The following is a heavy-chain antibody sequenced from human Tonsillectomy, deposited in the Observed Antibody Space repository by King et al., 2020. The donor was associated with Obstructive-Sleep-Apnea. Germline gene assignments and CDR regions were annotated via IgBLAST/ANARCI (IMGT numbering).Heavy chain of an antibody. Sequence: VQLVQSGAEVKKPGASVKVSCKASGYTFISYDINWVRQATGQGLEWMGWMNPKSANTGYAQKFQGRVTMTRNTSISTAYMELRNLRSEETAVYYCARAPPGANWTTTNWYFDLWGRGTLVTVSS. J-gene: IGHJ2*01. CDR1: GYTFISYD. V-gene: IGHV1-8*01. D-gene: IGHD1-20*01. CDR3: ARAPPGANWTTTNWYFDL. CDR2: MNPKSANT.